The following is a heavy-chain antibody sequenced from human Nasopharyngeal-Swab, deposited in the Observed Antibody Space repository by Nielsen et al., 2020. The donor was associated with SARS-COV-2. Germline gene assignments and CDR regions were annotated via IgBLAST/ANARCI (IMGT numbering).Heavy chain of an antibody. CDR1: GYTFTSYD. V-gene: IGHV1-8*01. CDR3: ARGFIVATIFHYYYYMDV. D-gene: IGHD5-12*01. CDR2: MDPKSGKT. J-gene: IGHJ6*03. Sequence: ASVKVSCKASGYTFTSYDINWARQATGQGLEWMGWMDPKSGKTGYAQKFQGRVNMTRNTSISTAYMELSSLRSEDTAVYYCARGFIVATIFHYYYYMDVWGKGTTVTVSS.